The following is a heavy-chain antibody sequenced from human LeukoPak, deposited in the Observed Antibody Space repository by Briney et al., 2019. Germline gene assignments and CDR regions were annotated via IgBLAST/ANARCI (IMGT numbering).Heavy chain of an antibody. J-gene: IGHJ4*02. D-gene: IGHD2-15*01. CDR2: ISSSGSTI. CDR1: GFTFRDYY. Sequence: GGSLRLSCAASGFTFRDYYMSWIRQAPGKGLEWVSYISSSGSTIYYADSVKGRFTISRDNAKNSLYLQMNSLRAEDTAVYYCARARGYCSGGSCYSWEYYFDYWGQGTLVTVSS. CDR3: ARARGYCSGGSCYSWEYYFDY. V-gene: IGHV3-11*01.